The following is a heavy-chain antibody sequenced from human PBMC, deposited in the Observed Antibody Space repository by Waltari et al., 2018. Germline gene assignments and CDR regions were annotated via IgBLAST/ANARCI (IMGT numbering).Heavy chain of an antibody. CDR2: IQRSGRT. D-gene: IGHD2-15*01. CDR3: ARDRGRGIYLDS. J-gene: IGHJ4*02. Sequence: QMQMQESGPGLVKPSGTLSVTCTVSGESMSSGDWWSWVRQSPEKGLEWIGQIQRSGRTHYNPSFESRVSISIDPSSNQFSLKMTSTTAADTAVYYCARDRGRGIYLDSWGLGTLVTVSA. V-gene: IGHV4-4*02. CDR1: GESMSSGDW.